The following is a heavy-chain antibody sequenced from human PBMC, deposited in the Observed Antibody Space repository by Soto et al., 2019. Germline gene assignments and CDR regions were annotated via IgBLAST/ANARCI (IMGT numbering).Heavy chain of an antibody. V-gene: IGHV4-31*03. D-gene: IGHD3-10*01. CDR2: IYYSGST. CDR1: GGSISSGGYY. J-gene: IGHJ5*02. Sequence: SETLSLTCTVSGGSISSGGYYWSWIRQHPGKGLEWIGYIYYSGSTYYNPSLKSRVTISVDTSKNQFSLKLSSVTAADTAVYYCARGEMYYLRGWFDPWGQGTLVPVSS. CDR3: ARGEMYYLRGWFDP.